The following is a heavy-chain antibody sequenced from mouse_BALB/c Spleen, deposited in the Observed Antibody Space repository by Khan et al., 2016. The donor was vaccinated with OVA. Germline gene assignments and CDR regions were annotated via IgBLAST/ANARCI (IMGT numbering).Heavy chain of an antibody. V-gene: IGHV1S22*01. CDR2: IYPGSGST. Sequence: LQQPGSELVRPGASVKLSCKASGYTFTSYWMHWVKQRPGQGLEWIGNIYPGSGSTNYDEKFKSKATLTVDTSSSTAYMQLSSLTSEDSAVYYCTRGEYDGDCWGQGTTLTVSS. CDR1: GYTFTSYW. D-gene: IGHD2-14*01. CDR3: TRGEYDGDC. J-gene: IGHJ2*01.